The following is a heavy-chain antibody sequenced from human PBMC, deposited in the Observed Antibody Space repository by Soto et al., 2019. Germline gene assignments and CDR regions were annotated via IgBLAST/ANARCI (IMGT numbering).Heavy chain of an antibody. D-gene: IGHD3-10*01. CDR1: GYTFTSYG. V-gene: IGHV1-18*01. CDR3: AREQILWFGESILGYYYYGMDV. CDR2: ISAYNGNT. Sequence: ASVKVSCKASGYTFTSYGISWVRQAPGQGLEWMGWISAYNGNTNYAQKLQGRVTMTTDTSTSTAYMELRSLRSDDTAVYYCAREQILWFGESILGYYYYGMDVWGQGTTVTVSS. J-gene: IGHJ6*02.